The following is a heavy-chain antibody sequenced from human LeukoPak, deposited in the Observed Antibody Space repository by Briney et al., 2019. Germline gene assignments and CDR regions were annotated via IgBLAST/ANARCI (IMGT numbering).Heavy chain of an antibody. CDR1: GFTFTTYW. V-gene: IGHV3-7*01. J-gene: IGHJ4*02. D-gene: IGHD1-26*01. Sequence: GGSLRLSCAASGFTFTTYWMSWVRQAPEKGLEWVANIKEDGSEIHYVDSVKGRFTISRDNAENSLYLQMASPRAEDTAVYYCARSGSDFDYWGQGTLVTVSS. CDR3: ARSGSDFDY. CDR2: IKEDGSEI.